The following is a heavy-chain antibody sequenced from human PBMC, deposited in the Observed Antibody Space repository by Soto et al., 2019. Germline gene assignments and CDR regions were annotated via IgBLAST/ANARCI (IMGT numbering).Heavy chain of an antibody. CDR2: ISSTSRNI. CDR3: ATINGRYYYDM. Sequence: EVQLVESGGGLVQPGGSLRLSCAASGFTFSSYSMNWVRQAPGKGLEWLSYISSTSRNIYYADSVEGRFTISRDNAKNSLLLQMNDQRDDDTSFYYCATINGRYYYDM. D-gene: IGHD1-20*01. CDR1: GFTFSSYS. V-gene: IGHV3-48*02. J-gene: IGHJ6*01.